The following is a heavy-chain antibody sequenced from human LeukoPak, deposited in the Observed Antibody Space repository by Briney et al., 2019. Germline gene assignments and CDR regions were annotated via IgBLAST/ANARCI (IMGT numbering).Heavy chain of an antibody. CDR2: TSDTAGST. V-gene: IGHV3-23*01. J-gene: IGHJ4*02. CDR1: GFTFSSYA. CDR3: ATSPFDY. D-gene: IGHD2-2*01. Sequence: GGSLRLSCAASGFTFSSYAMSWVRQAPGKGLEWVSTTSDTAGSTYYADSVKGRFTISRDNSKSTLYLQMNSLRAEDTAVYYCATSPFDYWGQGTLVTVSS.